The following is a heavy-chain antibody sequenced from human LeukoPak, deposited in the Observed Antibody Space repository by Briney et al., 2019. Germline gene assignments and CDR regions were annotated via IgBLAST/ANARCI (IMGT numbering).Heavy chain of an antibody. V-gene: IGHV3-21*01. CDR1: GFTFSGYG. CDR3: ARDPYSGSYFPDLYYYYMDV. Sequence: PGGSLRLSCAASGFTFSGYGMNWVRQAPGKGLEWVSSIASSSTYTYYADSVKGRFTISRDNAKNSLYLQMNSLRAEDTAVYYCARDPYSGSYFPDLYYYYMDVWGKGTTVTISS. CDR2: IASSSTYT. D-gene: IGHD1-26*01. J-gene: IGHJ6*03.